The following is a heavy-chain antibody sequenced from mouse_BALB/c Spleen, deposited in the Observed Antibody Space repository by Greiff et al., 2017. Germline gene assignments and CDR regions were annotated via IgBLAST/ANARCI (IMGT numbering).Heavy chain of an antibody. Sequence: VQLQQSGPELVKPGASVKMSCKASGYTFTSYVMHWVKQKPGQGLEWIGYINPYNDGTKYNEKFKGKATLTSDKSSSTAYMELSSLTSEDSAVYYCARFPYDYDGPSWFAYWGQGTLVTVSA. CDR3: ARFPYDYDGPSWFAY. D-gene: IGHD2-4*01. CDR1: GYTFTSYV. V-gene: IGHV1-14*01. CDR2: INPYNDGT. J-gene: IGHJ3*01.